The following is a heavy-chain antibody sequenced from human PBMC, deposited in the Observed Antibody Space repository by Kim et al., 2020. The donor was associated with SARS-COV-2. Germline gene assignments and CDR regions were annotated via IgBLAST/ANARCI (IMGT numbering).Heavy chain of an antibody. CDR2: ISGSGDST. CDR3: SKDGLLF. CDR1: GFTFNICA. J-gene: IGHJ1*01. V-gene: IGHV3-23*01. Sequence: GGSLRLSCAASGFTFNICAMSWVRQAPGKGLEWVSAISGSGDSTYYAASVKGRFTISRDNSKNTLYLQMNGLRAEDTAVYFCSKDGLLFRGQGTLVAVSS.